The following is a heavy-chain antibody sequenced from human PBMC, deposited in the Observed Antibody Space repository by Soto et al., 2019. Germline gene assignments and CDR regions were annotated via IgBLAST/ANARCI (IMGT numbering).Heavy chain of an antibody. V-gene: IGHV4-34*01. J-gene: IGHJ4*02. CDR2: INHSGST. D-gene: IGHD3-10*02. Sequence: QVQLQQWGAGLLKPSETLSLTCAVYGGSFSGYYWSWIRQPPGKGLEWIGEINHSGSTNYNPSLKSRVTISVDTSKNQFSLKLSSVTAADTAVYYCARGVRGKYPDYWGQGTLVTVSS. CDR1: GGSFSGYY. CDR3: ARGVRGKYPDY.